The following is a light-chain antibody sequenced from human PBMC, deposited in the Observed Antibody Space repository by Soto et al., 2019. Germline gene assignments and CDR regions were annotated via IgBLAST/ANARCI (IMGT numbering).Light chain of an antibody. CDR3: QSYDSSLSGSRV. V-gene: IGLV1-40*01. Sequence: QSALTQPPSVSGAPGQRVTISCTGSSSNIGAGYGVHWYQQIPGSAPRLLIYGNANRPSGVPDRFSGSQSGTSASLAITGLQAEDEADYYCQSYDSSLSGSRVFGSGTKVPVL. J-gene: IGLJ1*01. CDR2: GNA. CDR1: SSNIGAGYG.